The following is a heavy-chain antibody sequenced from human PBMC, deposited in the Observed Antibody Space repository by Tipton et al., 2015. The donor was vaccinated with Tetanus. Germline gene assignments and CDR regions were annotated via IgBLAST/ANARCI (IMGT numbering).Heavy chain of an antibody. CDR2: IYHNGGT. V-gene: IGHV4-30-2*01. D-gene: IGHD6-13*01. CDR3: AREPAATGTSLFDY. J-gene: IGHJ4*02. Sequence: TLSLTCAVSGDSISSAGYSWSWIRQPPGKGLEWIGFIYHNGGTYYNPSLKSRATISVGRSKNQFSLKLSSVTAADTAMYYCAREPAATGTSLFDYWGQGALVTVSS. CDR1: GDSISSAGYS.